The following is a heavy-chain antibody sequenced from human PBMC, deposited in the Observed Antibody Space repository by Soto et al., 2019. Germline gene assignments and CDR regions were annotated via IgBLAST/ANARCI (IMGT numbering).Heavy chain of an antibody. Sequence: QVQLVQSGAEVKKPGSSVKVSCKASGGTFSSYAISWVRQAPGQGLEWMGGIIPIFGTANYAQKFQGRVTINADESTSTAYMELSSLRSEDTAVYYCARDQKGLRISHYSYYYGMDVWGQGTTVTVSS. CDR1: GGTFSSYA. D-gene: IGHD4-17*01. J-gene: IGHJ6*02. CDR3: ARDQKGLRISHYSYYYGMDV. V-gene: IGHV1-69*01. CDR2: IIPIFGTA.